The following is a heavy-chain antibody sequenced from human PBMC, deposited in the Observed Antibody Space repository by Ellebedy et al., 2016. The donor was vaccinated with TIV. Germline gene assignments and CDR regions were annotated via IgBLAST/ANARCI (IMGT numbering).Heavy chain of an antibody. D-gene: IGHD1-1*01. V-gene: IGHV4-4*02. CDR1: GGSISSSNW. Sequence: SETLSLTCAVSGGSISSSNWWSWIRQPPGKGLEWIGYIYNSGSTYYNPSLKSRIPISVDTSKNQFSLKLSSVTAADTAMYYCTRGGTSYSDYWGQGTLVTVSS. CDR3: TRGGTSYSDY. CDR2: IYNSGST. J-gene: IGHJ4*02.